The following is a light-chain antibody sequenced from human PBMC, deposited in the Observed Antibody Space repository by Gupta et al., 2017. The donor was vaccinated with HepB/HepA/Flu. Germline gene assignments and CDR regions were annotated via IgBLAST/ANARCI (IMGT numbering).Light chain of an antibody. CDR3: QQPDSYPIT. CDR1: QGIRTF. CDR2: VAT. Sequence: DIHLTQSPSFLSASVGDRVIITCRASQGIRTFLSWYQQKPGKAPRLLISVATTLEDGVPSRFAGSGFGTEFTLTISGLQTEDSATYYCQQPDSYPITFGLGTRLEI. V-gene: IGKV1-9*01. J-gene: IGKJ5*01.